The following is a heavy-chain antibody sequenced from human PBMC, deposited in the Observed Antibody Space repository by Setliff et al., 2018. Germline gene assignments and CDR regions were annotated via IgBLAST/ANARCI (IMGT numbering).Heavy chain of an antibody. Sequence: LSETLSLTCAVSGYSISSGYYWGWIRQPPGKGLEWIGSIYHSGSTYYNPSLKSRVTISVDTSKNQFSLKLSSVTAADTAVYYCARLWRRIQQIDYWGQGTLVTVSS. V-gene: IGHV4-38-2*01. CDR3: ARLWRRIQQIDY. J-gene: IGHJ4*02. D-gene: IGHD3-10*01. CDR2: IYHSGST. CDR1: GYSISSGYY.